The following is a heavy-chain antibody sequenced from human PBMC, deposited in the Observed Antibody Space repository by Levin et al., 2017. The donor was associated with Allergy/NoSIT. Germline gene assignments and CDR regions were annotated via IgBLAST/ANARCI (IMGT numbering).Heavy chain of an antibody. CDR2: MYSNGNT. CDR3: ARGRYDGRYYFDY. J-gene: IGHJ4*02. D-gene: IGHD1-1*01. Sequence: PSETLSLTCTVSGGSISSTFSYWSWIRQSPGKGLEWIGYMYSNGNTNYNPSLKSRVTISGDTSKNQFSLKVSSVTAADTAVYYCARGRYDGRYYFDYWGQGTLVTVSS. V-gene: IGHV4-30-4*01. CDR1: GGSISSTFSY.